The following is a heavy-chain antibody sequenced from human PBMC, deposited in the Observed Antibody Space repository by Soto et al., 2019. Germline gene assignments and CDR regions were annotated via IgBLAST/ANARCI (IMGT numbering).Heavy chain of an antibody. V-gene: IGHV1-69*13. CDR3: ARDNQMNSIQGRQKYYYYVMDF. CDR1: GGTFSSYA. J-gene: IGHJ6*02. CDR2: IIPIFGTA. Sequence: GASVKVSCKASGGTFSSYAISWVRQAPGQGLEWMGGIIPIFGTANYAQKFQGRVTITADESTSTAYMELSSLRSEDTAVYYCARDNQMNSIQGRQKYYYYVMDFCGQGTTVIGSS. D-gene: IGHD4-4*01.